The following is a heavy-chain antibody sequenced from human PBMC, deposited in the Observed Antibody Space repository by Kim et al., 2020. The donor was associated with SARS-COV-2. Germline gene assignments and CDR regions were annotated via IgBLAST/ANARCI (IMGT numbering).Heavy chain of an antibody. J-gene: IGHJ6*02. CDR3: AKSRYSTSSLDV. Sequence: NYADSVKGRFTISRDNAENTLYLEMNSLRVEDTAVYYCAKSRYSTSSLDVWGQGTTVTVSS. D-gene: IGHD6-6*01. V-gene: IGHV3-74*01.